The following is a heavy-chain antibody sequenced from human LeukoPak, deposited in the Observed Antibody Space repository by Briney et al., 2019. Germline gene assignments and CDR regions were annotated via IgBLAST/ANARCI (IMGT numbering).Heavy chain of an antibody. D-gene: IGHD3-10*01. CDR1: GYSISSGYY. CDR3: ARADYYGSGASTDY. J-gene: IGHJ4*02. V-gene: IGHV4-38-2*01. Sequence: PSETLSLNCAVSGYSISSGYYWGWIRPPPGKGLEWIGSIYHSGSTYYNPSLKSRVTISVDTSKNQFSLKLSSVTAADTAVYYCARADYYGSGASTDYWGQGTLVTVSS. CDR2: IYHSGST.